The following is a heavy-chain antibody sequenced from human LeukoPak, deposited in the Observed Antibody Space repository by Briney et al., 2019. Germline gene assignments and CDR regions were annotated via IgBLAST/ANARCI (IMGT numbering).Heavy chain of an antibody. J-gene: IGHJ2*01. CDR3: AKLAVTPLLWYFDL. D-gene: IGHD2-21*02. CDR2: ISGSGDST. CDR1: GFTFSDYY. V-gene: IGHV3-23*01. Sequence: GGSLRLSCTASGFTFSDYYMSWIRQAPGKGLEWVSGISGSGDSTYYADSVKGRFTISRDNSKNTLHLQMNSLRAEDTAVYYCAKLAVTPLLWYFDLWGRGTLVTVSS.